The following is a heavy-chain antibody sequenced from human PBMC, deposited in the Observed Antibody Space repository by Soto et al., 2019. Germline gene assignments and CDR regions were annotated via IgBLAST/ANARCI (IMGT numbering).Heavy chain of an antibody. J-gene: IGHJ4*02. V-gene: IGHV1-18*01. CDR1: GYTFTSYG. CDR2: ISAHNGNT. D-gene: IGHD1-1*01. Sequence: QVHLVQSGAEVRKPGASVKVSCKGSGYTFTSYGITWVRQAPGQGLEWMGWISAHNGNTNYAQKLQGRITVTRDTTTSTADMELRSLRSDDTAVYYCASGGYGDYWGQGALVTVSS. CDR3: ASGGYGDY.